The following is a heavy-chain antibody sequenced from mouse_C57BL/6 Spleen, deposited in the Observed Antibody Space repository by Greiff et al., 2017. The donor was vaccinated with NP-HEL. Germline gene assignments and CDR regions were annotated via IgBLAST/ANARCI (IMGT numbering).Heavy chain of an antibody. J-gene: IGHJ3*01. CDR3: AREGGSSPFAY. V-gene: IGHV1-52*01. CDR1: GYTFTSYW. D-gene: IGHD1-1*01. CDR2: IDPSDSET. Sequence: VQLQQSGAELVRPGSSVKLSCKASGYTFTSYWMHWVKQRPIQGLEWIGNIDPSDSETHYNQKFKDKATLTVDKSSSTAYMQLSSLTSEDSAVYYCAREGGSSPFAYWGQGTLVTVSA.